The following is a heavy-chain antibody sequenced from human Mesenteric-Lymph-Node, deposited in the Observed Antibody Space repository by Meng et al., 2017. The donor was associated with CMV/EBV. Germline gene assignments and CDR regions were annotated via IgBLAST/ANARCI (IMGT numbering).Heavy chain of an antibody. CDR3: ARDSPPSRNYARMDV. J-gene: IGHJ6*02. Sequence: SVKVSCKASGGSFSSYAIRGVRQPPGQGLEWMGGIIPIFGTANYAHKFQGRVTITTDESTSTAYMEQSSLRSDDTAVYYRARDSPPSRNYARMDVWGQGTTVTVSS. D-gene: IGHD1-7*01. CDR2: IIPIFGTA. CDR1: GGSFSSYA. V-gene: IGHV1-69*05.